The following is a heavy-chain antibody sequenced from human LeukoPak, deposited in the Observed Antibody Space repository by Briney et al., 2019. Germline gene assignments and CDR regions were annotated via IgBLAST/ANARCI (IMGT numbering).Heavy chain of an antibody. CDR1: GYTFTSYD. CDR3: ARGRYDYVWGSYRSFDY. Sequence: ASVKVSCKASGYTFTSYDINWVRQATGQGLEWMGWMNPNSGNTGYAQKFQGRVTMTRNTSTSTAYMELSSLRSEDTAVYYCARGRYDYVWGSYRSFDYWGQGTLVTVSS. V-gene: IGHV1-8*01. J-gene: IGHJ4*02. CDR2: MNPNSGNT. D-gene: IGHD3-16*02.